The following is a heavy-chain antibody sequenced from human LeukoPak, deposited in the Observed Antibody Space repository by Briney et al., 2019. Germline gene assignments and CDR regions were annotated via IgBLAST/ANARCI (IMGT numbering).Heavy chain of an antibody. J-gene: IGHJ4*02. CDR2: IGSSGTKT. Sequence: GGSLRLSCAASGFTFSTYAMNWVRQAPGKGLEWVAGIGSSGTKTYYADSVKGRFTISRDNAKKSLYLQMNSLRAVDTAVYYCASSLSTGWGPIDDYWGQGTLVTVSS. CDR3: ASSLSTGWGPIDDY. CDR1: GFTFSTYA. D-gene: IGHD6-19*01. V-gene: IGHV3-21*01.